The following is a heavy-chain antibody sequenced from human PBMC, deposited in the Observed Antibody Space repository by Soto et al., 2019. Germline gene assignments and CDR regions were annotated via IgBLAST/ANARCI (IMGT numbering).Heavy chain of an antibody. Sequence: QVQLVESGGGVVQPGTSLRVSCVGSGFTFRSYVIHWVRQAPGKGLEWVALTSYDGSDKYYGDSVRGRFTISRDNSRNTVDLQMDSLRLEDTALYYCARWGPTGGLDVWGQGTRVSGSS. J-gene: IGHJ1*01. V-gene: IGHV3-30*19. CDR3: ARWGPTGGLDV. CDR2: TSYDGSDK. D-gene: IGHD3-16*01. CDR1: GFTFRSYV.